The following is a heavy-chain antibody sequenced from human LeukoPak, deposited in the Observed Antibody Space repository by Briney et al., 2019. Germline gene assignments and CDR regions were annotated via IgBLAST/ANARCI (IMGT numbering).Heavy chain of an antibody. CDR2: ISYDGSNK. J-gene: IGHJ4*02. Sequence: PGRSLRLSCAASGFTFSSYGMHWVRQAPGKGLEWVAVISYDGSNKYYADSVKGRFTISRDNSKNTLYPQMNSLRAEDTAVYYCAKDSEQGRYFPYPGYFDYWGQGTLVTVSS. V-gene: IGHV3-30*18. CDR3: AKDSEQGRYFPYPGYFDY. D-gene: IGHD3-9*01. CDR1: GFTFSSYG.